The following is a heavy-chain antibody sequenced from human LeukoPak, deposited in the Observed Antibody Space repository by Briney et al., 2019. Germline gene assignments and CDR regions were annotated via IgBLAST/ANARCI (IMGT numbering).Heavy chain of an antibody. CDR3: ARDRRCSSTSCYYFDY. J-gene: IGHJ4*02. Sequence: GGSLRLSCAASGFTFGTYAMGWVRQAPGKGLEWVSAISSSGTRTYYADSVKGRFTISRDNSKNTLYLQMNSLRAEDTAVYYCARDRRCSSTSCYYFDYWGQGTLVTVSS. CDR2: ISSSGTRT. D-gene: IGHD2-2*01. CDR1: GFTFGTYA. V-gene: IGHV3-23*01.